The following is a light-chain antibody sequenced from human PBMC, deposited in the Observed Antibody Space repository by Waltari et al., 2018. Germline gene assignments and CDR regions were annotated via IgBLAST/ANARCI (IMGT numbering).Light chain of an antibody. CDR1: QGIGIW. CDR2: KAS. CDR3: HQCNTYST. J-gene: IGKJ1*01. Sequence: DIQMTQSPSTLSASVGDTVTITCRASQGIGIWLAWYQQHPGRAPKLLIYKASILQTGVTSRFSGSGSGTEFTLTIANLQPDDFATYFCHQCNTYSTFGQGTKVEIK. V-gene: IGKV1-5*03.